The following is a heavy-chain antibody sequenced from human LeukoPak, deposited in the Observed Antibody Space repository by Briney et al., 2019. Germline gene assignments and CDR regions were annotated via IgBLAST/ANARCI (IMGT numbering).Heavy chain of an antibody. V-gene: IGHV2-5*02. CDR2: VYWDDDK. D-gene: IGHD6-13*01. CDR1: GFSLSTSGVG. J-gene: IGHJ4*02. CDR3: AHTSSPRVIDY. Sequence: SGPTLVKPTQTLTLTCTFSGFSLSTSGVGVGWVRQPPGKALQWLALVYWDDDKRYSPSLESRPTITKDTSKNQVVLTITNMDPVDTATYYCAHTSSPRVIDYWGQGTLVTVSS.